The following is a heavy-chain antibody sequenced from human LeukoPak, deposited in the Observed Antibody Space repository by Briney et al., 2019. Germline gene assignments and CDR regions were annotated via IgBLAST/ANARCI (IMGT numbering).Heavy chain of an antibody. CDR2: ISTTWSA. V-gene: IGHV4-61*02. CDR1: GDSISGGNYY. J-gene: IGHJ6*03. CDR3: ARDRRELRRHPYYYYYMDV. Sequence: SQTLSLTCTVSGDSISGGNYYWSWIRQPAGKGLEWIGRISTTWSASYSPSLKSRVTISLDTSKNQFSLNLSSVTAADTAVYYCARDRRELRRHPYYYYYMDVWGKGTTVTVSS. D-gene: IGHD1-26*01.